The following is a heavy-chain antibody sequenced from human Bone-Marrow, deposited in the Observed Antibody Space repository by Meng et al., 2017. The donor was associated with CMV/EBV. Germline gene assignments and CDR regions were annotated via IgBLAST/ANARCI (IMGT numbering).Heavy chain of an antibody. CDR3: AKAGGGYKFDP. D-gene: IGHD3-22*01. CDR2: IGASGGST. CDR1: GFTVSSNY. V-gene: IGHV3-23*01. J-gene: IGHJ5*02. Sequence: GGSLRLSCAASGFTVSSNYMSWARQAPGKGLEWVSGIGASGGSTYYADSVKGRFTISRDNSKNTLYLQMNSLRAEDTAVYYCAKAGGGYKFDPWGQGTLVTVSS.